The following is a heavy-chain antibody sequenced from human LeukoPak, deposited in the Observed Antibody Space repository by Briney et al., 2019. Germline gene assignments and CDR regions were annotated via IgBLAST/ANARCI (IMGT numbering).Heavy chain of an antibody. D-gene: IGHD2-15*01. CDR1: AFTFSSYA. J-gene: IGHJ4*02. CDR3: AKAGAVVVLAAKYFDY. V-gene: IGHV3-23*01. CDR2: ISGSGDST. Sequence: GGSLRLSCAAAAFTFSSYAMSWVRQAPGKGLGWVSAISGSGDSTYYADSVKGRFTIHRDNSKNTLYLQMNSLRAADTAVYYCAKAGAVVVLAAKYFDYWGQGTLVTVSS.